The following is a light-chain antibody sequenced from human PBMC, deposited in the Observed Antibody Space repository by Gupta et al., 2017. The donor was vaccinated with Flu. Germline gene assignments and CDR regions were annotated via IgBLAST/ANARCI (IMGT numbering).Light chain of an antibody. Sequence: DVVLTQSPLSLPVIFGQPASISCRSSQSLVHRNGNTYLTWFQQRPGQSPRRLIYRVSNRDSGVPDRFSGSGSGTDFTLKSSRVEAEDVGVYYCMQGTHWRTFGQGTKVEIK. CDR3: MQGTHWRT. J-gene: IGKJ1*01. CDR1: QSLVHRNGNTY. CDR2: RVS. V-gene: IGKV2-30*02.